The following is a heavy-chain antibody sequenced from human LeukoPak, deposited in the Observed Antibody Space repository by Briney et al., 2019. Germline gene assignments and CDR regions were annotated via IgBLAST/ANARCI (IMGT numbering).Heavy chain of an antibody. Sequence: ASVKVSCKASGYTFTSYGISWVRQAPGQGPEWVGWISGYSGNTNYAQKLQGRVTMTTDTSTSTAYMELRSLRSDDTAVYYCARARHSSSWYRHWGQGTPVTVSS. CDR1: GYTFTSYG. CDR2: ISGYSGNT. D-gene: IGHD6-13*01. V-gene: IGHV1-18*01. J-gene: IGHJ4*02. CDR3: ARARHSSSWYRH.